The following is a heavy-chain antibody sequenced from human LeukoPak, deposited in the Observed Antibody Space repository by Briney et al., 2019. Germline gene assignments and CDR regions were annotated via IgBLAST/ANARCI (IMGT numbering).Heavy chain of an antibody. CDR3: AREGAYRTYGDYSPFDF. V-gene: IGHV4-4*02. J-gene: IGHJ5*01. Sequence: PSETLSLTCAVSGGSISSSNWWSWVRQPPGKGLEWIGEIYHSGSTNYNPSLKSRVTISLDTSKNQFSLRLNSVTAADTAVYYCAREGAYRTYGDYSPFDFWGQGTLVTVSS. D-gene: IGHD4-17*01. CDR2: IYHSGST. CDR1: GGSISSSNW.